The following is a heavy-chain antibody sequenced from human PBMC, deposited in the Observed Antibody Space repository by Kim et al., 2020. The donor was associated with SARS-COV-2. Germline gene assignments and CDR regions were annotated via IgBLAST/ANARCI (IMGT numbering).Heavy chain of an antibody. CDR1: GYTLTELS. V-gene: IGHV1-24*01. Sequence: ASVKVSCKVSGYTLTELSMHWVRQAPGKGLEWMEGFDPEDGETIYAQKFQGRVTMTEDTSTDTAYMELSSLRSEDTAVYYCATGVGMGVPSWFDPWGQGTLVTVSS. J-gene: IGHJ5*02. D-gene: IGHD1-26*01. CDR2: FDPEDGET. CDR3: ATGVGMGVPSWFDP.